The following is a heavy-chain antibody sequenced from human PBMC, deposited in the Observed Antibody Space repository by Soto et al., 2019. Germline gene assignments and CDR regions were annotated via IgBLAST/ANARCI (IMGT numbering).Heavy chain of an antibody. CDR2: TSYDGSNK. CDR3: ASEQLAVLRGVLDY. D-gene: IGHD1-1*01. J-gene: IGHJ4*02. CDR1: GFTFSSYA. V-gene: IGHV3-30-3*01. Sequence: QVQLVESGGGVGQPGRSLRLSCAASGFTFSSYAMHWVRQAPGKGLEWVAVTSYDGSNKYYADSVKGRFTISRDNSKNTLYLQMNSLRAEDTAVYYCASEQLAVLRGVLDYWGQGTLVTVSS.